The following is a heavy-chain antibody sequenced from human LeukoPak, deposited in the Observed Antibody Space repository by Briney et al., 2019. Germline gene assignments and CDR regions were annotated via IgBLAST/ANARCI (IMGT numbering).Heavy chain of an antibody. CDR3: ASLQYVDDAFDI. D-gene: IGHD3-10*02. J-gene: IGHJ3*02. CDR1: VGYISTYN. V-gene: IGHV4-59*08. Sequence: SETLSFTCTVPVGYISTYNWSWMRQPPGKGLEWIGYIYYSGSTNYNPSPKSRVTISVDTSKNQFSLKLSSVTAADTAVSYCASLQYVDDAFDIWGQGTMVTVSS. CDR2: IYYSGST.